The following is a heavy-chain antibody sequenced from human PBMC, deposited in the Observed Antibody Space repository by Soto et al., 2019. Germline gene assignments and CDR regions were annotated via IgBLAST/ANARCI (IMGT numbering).Heavy chain of an antibody. CDR3: VRDSGAKLSSS. Sequence: ASVKVSCKASGGTFSSYAISWVRQAPGRGLEWMGGIIPIYRTADYAQKFQGRVTITADESARTSYMELRSLKSQDTAVYYCVRDSGAKLSSSWGQGTLVTVSS. V-gene: IGHV1-69*13. CDR1: GGTFSSYA. J-gene: IGHJ4*02. CDR2: IIPIYRTA. D-gene: IGHD6-13*01.